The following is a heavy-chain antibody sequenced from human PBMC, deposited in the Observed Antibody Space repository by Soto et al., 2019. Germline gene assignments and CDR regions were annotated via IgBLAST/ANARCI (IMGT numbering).Heavy chain of an antibody. D-gene: IGHD1-26*01. J-gene: IGHJ3*01. Sequence: QVQLVESGGGVVQPGRSLRLSCAASGFTFSNYGMQWVRQAPGKGLEWVAVVSGGGVTTVYAGSVKGRFTISRDNSKNRLDLQVNSLRAEDTVGYYCVKQWHSARYGAGFEVWGEGAIVSVCS. CDR3: VKQWHSARYGAGFEV. CDR2: VSGGGVTT. CDR1: GFTFSNYG. V-gene: IGHV3-30*18.